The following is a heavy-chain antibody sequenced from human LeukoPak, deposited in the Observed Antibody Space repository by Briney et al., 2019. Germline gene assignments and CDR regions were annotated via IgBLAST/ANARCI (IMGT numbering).Heavy chain of an antibody. CDR3: ASATGTTFDLDY. Sequence: SETLSLTCTVSGGSISSSSYYWGWIRQPPGKGLEWIGSIYYSGSTYYNPSLKSRVTISVDTSKNQFSLKLSSVTAADTAVYYCASATGTTFDLDYWGQRTLVTVSS. J-gene: IGHJ4*02. CDR1: GGSISSSSYY. D-gene: IGHD1-1*01. CDR2: IYYSGST. V-gene: IGHV4-39*07.